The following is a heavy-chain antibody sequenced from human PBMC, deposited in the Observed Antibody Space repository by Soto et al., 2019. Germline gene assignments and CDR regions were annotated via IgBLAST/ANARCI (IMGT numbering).Heavy chain of an antibody. Sequence: ASVKVSCKASGYTFTGYYMHWVRQAPGQGLEWMGWINPNSGGTNYAQKFQGWVTMTRDTSISTAYMELSRLRSDDTAVYYCARDPRYCSGGSCFHFDYWGQGTLVNVSS. CDR2: INPNSGGT. CDR3: ARDPRYCSGGSCFHFDY. J-gene: IGHJ4*02. V-gene: IGHV1-2*04. D-gene: IGHD2-15*01. CDR1: GYTFTGYY.